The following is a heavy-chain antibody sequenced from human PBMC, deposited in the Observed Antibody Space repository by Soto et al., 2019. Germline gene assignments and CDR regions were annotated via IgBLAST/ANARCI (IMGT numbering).Heavy chain of an antibody. J-gene: IGHJ4*02. CDR2: IYYSGST. D-gene: IGHD6-19*01. V-gene: IGHV4-59*01. Sequence: NPSETLSLTCTVSGGSISSYYWSWIRQPPGKGLEWIGYIYYSGSTNYNPSLKSRVTISVNTSKNQFSLKLTSVTAADTAVYYCARVSSGWWYFDYRGQGTLVTVSS. CDR3: ARVSSGWWYFDY. CDR1: GGSISSYY.